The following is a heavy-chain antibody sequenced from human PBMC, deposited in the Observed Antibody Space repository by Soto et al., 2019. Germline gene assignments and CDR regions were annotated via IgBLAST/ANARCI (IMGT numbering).Heavy chain of an antibody. CDR2: IDPSAGST. Sequence: ASVKVSCKASGYTLTSFYMHWMRQAPGQGLEWMGVIDPSAGSTTYAQKFKGRVRMTRDTFTSTVFMELSSLRSEDTAVYYCARSPRTTGTNLYYFDSWGQRTLDTVSS. J-gene: IGHJ4*02. D-gene: IGHD1-1*01. CDR1: GYTLTSFY. V-gene: IGHV1-46*01. CDR3: ARSPRTTGTNLYYFDS.